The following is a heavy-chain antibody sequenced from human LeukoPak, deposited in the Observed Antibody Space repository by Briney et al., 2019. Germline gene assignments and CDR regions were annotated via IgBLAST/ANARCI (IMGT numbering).Heavy chain of an antibody. V-gene: IGHV4-34*01. CDR3: ARGGPRCCSGGSCSPYYYYGMDV. CDR1: GGSFRGYY. D-gene: IGHD2-15*01. J-gene: IGHJ6*02. CDR2: INHSGST. Sequence: SETLSLTCAVYGGSFRGYYWSWIRQPPAKGLEWIEEINHSGSTNYNPPLKSRVTISVDTSKNQCSLKLSSVTAADTAVYYWARGGPRCCSGGSCSPYYYYGMDVWGQGTTVTVSS.